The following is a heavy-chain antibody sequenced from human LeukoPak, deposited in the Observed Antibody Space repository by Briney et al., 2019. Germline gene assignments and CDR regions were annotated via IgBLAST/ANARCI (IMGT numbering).Heavy chain of an antibody. CDR1: GGSISSGDYY. CDR2: MYYSGST. Sequence: PSETLSLTCTVSGGSISSGDYYWSWIPQPPGKGLEWIGYMYYSGSTYYNPSLKSRVTISVDTSKNHFSLKLSSVTAADTAVYYCARSYYYDSRIDPWGQGTMVTVSS. V-gene: IGHV4-30-4*01. J-gene: IGHJ5*02. CDR3: ARSYYYDSRIDP. D-gene: IGHD3-22*01.